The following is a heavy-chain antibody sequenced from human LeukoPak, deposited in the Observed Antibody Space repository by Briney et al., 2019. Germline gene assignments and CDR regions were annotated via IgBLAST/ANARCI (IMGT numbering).Heavy chain of an antibody. Sequence: GASLRLSCAASGFTFSNAWMSWVRQAPGKGLEWVGRIKSKTDGGTTDYAAPVKGRFTISRDDSKNTLYLQMNSLKTEDTAVYCCTTSDFLYYFDYWGQGTLVTVSS. J-gene: IGHJ4*02. CDR3: TTSDFLYYFDY. D-gene: IGHD2/OR15-2a*01. CDR2: IKSKTDGGTT. V-gene: IGHV3-15*01. CDR1: GFTFSNAW.